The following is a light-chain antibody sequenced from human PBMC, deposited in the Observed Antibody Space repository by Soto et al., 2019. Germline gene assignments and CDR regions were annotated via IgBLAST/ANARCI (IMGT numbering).Light chain of an antibody. CDR2: GAS. J-gene: IGKJ1*01. CDR3: QQYNNWTPTWT. V-gene: IGKV3-15*01. Sequence: EIVMTQSPATLSVSPGERATLSCRASQSVSSNLAWYQQKPGQAPRLLIYGASTRATGIPARFSGSGSGTEFTLTISSRQSEDFAVYNCQQYNNWTPTWTFGQGTKVEI. CDR1: QSVSSN.